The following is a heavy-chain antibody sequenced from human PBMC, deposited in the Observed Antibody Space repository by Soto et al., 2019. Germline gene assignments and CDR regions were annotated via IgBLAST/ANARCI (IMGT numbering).Heavy chain of an antibody. CDR2: IIPYYNTL. D-gene: IGHD6-13*01. CDR1: EGTFNSYA. CDR3: ASGASRWYPYFFDS. Sequence: QAQVVQSGAEVRKPGSSVKLSCKASEGTFNSYAIAWVRQAPGQGLEWIGGIIPYYNTLNYAQKFQDRVTITADDSTNTVYMELSSLRSDDTAVYFCASGASRWYPYFFDSWAQGTLVTVSS. J-gene: IGHJ4*02. V-gene: IGHV1-69*01.